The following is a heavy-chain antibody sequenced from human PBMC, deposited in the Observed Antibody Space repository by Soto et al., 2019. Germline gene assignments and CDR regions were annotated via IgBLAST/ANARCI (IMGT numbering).Heavy chain of an antibody. J-gene: IGHJ4*02. CDR1: GYTFTRYD. V-gene: IGHV1-8*01. CDR2: MNPNSGNT. CDR3: ERDALQYYDSDGRHAG. Sequence: ALVKVSCKAYGYTFTRYDINWVRQAAGQLLEWMGWMNPNSGNTGYAQKFQCRVTMTRDTSISKAYMEISSLRDEDTAMYYCERDALQYYDSDGRHAGWGPGTMVPVSS. D-gene: IGHD3-16*01.